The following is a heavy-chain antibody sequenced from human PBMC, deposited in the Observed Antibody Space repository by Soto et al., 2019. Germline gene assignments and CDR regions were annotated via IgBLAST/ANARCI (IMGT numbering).Heavy chain of an antibody. CDR3: AKGRYRGYDYTIFDQ. V-gene: IGHV3-23*01. CDR2: ISSGGAST. Sequence: GGSLRFSCAASGFIFSNYAMNWVRQTPGKGLEWVSLISSGGASTFYTDSVRGRFTISRDNSKNTLYLQMNSLRAEDTALYYCAKGRYRGYDYTIFDQWGQGTRVTVSS. CDR1: GFIFSNYA. D-gene: IGHD5-12*01. J-gene: IGHJ4*02.